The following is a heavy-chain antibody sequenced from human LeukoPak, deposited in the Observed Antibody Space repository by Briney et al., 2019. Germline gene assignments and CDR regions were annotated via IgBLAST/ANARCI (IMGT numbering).Heavy chain of an antibody. CDR2: SGSGNGT. J-gene: IGHJ4*02. Sequence: GGSLRLSCKASGFTFRTCAMNWVRQAPGKGPEWLSGSGSGNGTYYADSVKGRFIISRDNSKNMVYLQMNSLTVEDTATYYCAKRTMSAFDSWGQGTLLIVSS. CDR1: GFTFRTCA. V-gene: IGHV3-23*05. CDR3: AKRTMSAFDS.